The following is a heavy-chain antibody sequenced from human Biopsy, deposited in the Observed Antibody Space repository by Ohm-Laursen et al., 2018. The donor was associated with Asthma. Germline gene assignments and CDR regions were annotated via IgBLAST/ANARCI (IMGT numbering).Heavy chain of an antibody. CDR2: VSYDGGVA. CDR1: GFVFRSHA. Sequence: SLRLSCAATGFVFRSHAMHWVRQAPGKGLEWVAVVSYDGGVAHYADSMKGRFTISRDNAKSTLYLQMNRLRTDDTAVYYCAKRRGYSDLTDFDHWGQGTLVTVSS. CDR3: AKRRGYSDLTDFDH. J-gene: IGHJ4*02. D-gene: IGHD3-3*01. V-gene: IGHV3-30*18.